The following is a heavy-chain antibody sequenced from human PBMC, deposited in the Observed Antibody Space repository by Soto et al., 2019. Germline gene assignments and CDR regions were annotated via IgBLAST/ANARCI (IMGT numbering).Heavy chain of an antibody. V-gene: IGHV4-34*01. CDR1: GGSFSGYY. J-gene: IGHJ6*02. CDR2: INHSGST. CDR3: SRIRSGSYGYYYYYYGMDV. Sequence: SETLSLTCAVYGGSFSGYYWSWIRQPPGKGLEWIGEINHSGSTNYNPSLKSRVTISVDTSKNQFSLKLSSVTAADKAVYYCSRIRSGSYGYYYYYYGMDVWGQGTTVTVSS. D-gene: IGHD3-10*01.